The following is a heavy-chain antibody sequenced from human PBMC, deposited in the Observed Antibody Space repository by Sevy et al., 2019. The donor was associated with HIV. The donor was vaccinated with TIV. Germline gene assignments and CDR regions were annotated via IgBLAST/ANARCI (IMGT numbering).Heavy chain of an antibody. Sequence: GGSLRLSCAASGFTFSDYYMSWIRQAPGKGLEWVSYISSSGSTIYYADSVKGRFTISRDNAKNSLYPQMNSLRAEDTAVYYCAILVDTALVTGDYWGQGTLVTVSS. V-gene: IGHV3-11*01. CDR1: GFTFSDYY. CDR2: ISSSGSTI. D-gene: IGHD5-18*01. CDR3: AILVDTALVTGDY. J-gene: IGHJ4*02.